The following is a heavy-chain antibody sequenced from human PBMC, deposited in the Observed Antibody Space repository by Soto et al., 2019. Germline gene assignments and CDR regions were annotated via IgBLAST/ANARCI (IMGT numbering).Heavy chain of an antibody. V-gene: IGHV3-23*01. Sequence: PGGSLRLSCAASGFTFSSYAMSWVRQAPGKGLEWVSAISGSGGSTYYADSVKGRFTISRDNSKNTLYLQMNSLRAEDTAVYYCAKKGQYYDFWSGYIDNWFDPWGQGTLVTVS. D-gene: IGHD3-3*01. CDR1: GFTFSSYA. J-gene: IGHJ5*02. CDR3: AKKGQYYDFWSGYIDNWFDP. CDR2: ISGSGGST.